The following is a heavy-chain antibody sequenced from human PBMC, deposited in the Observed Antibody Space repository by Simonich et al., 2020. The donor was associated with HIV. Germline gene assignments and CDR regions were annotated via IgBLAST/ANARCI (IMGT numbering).Heavy chain of an antibody. CDR1: GGSFSGYY. V-gene: IGHV4-34*01. D-gene: IGHD4-17*01. Sequence: QVQLQQWGAGLLTPSETLSLTCAVYGGSFSGYYWSWIRQPPGKGLEGIGEINHSGRTNYNPSLKSRVTISVDTSKNQFSLKLSAVTAADTAVYYCARRHPTTVTTPYFDYWGQGTLVTVSS. CDR3: ARRHPTTVTTPYFDY. J-gene: IGHJ4*02. CDR2: INHSGRT.